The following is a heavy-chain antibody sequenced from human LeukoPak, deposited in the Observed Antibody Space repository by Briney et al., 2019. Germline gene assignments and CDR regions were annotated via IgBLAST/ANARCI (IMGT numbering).Heavy chain of an antibody. CDR2: IYYSGST. V-gene: IGHV4-39*01. CDR3: ATIDYYDSSGYKYSFDY. D-gene: IGHD3-22*01. J-gene: IGHJ4*02. CDR1: GGSISSTSYY. Sequence: KPSGTLSLTCTVSGGSISSTSYYWGWIRQPPGKGLEWIGSIYYSGSTYYNPSLKSRVTISVDTSKNEFSLKLSSVTAADTAVYYCATIDYYDSSGYKYSFDYWGQGTLVTVSS.